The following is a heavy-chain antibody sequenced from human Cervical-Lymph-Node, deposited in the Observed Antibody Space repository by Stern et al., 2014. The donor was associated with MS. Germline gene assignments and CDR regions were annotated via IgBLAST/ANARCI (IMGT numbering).Heavy chain of an antibody. V-gene: IGHV1-69*01. CDR3: ARVRGVITGTTGHYYGMDV. D-gene: IGHD1-20*01. Sequence: QLVESGAEVKKPGSSVKVSCKASGGTFSSYAISWVRQAPGQGLEWMGGIIPIFGTANYAQKFQGRVTITADESTSTAYMELSSLRSEDTAVYYCARVRGVITGTTGHYYGMDVWGQGTTVTVSS. CDR2: IIPIFGTA. CDR1: GGTFSSYA. J-gene: IGHJ6*02.